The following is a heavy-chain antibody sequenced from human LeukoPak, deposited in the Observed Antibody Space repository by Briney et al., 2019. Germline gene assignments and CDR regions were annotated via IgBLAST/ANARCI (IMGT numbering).Heavy chain of an antibody. D-gene: IGHD3-16*01. CDR1: GFRVTNNY. J-gene: IGHJ4*02. CDR3: ARAMSTFGGVRNYFDS. Sequence: PGGSLRLSCTASGFRVTNNYVTWVRQAPGKGLEWVSNIGTSSTTIYYADSVNGRFRISRDNAKSSLDLEMNSLRAEDTAVYYCARAMSTFGGVRNYFDSWGQGTLVTVSS. V-gene: IGHV3-48*04. CDR2: IGTSSTTI.